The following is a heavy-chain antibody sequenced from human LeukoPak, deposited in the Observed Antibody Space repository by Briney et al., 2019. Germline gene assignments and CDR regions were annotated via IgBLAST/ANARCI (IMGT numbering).Heavy chain of an antibody. CDR2: INHSGST. V-gene: IGHV4-34*01. CDR1: GGSFSGYY. D-gene: IGHD1-26*01. CDR3: ASLDTQGVGATDFDL. J-gene: IGHJ2*01. Sequence: SETLSLTCAVYGGSFSGYYWSWIRQPPGKGLEWIGEINHSGSTNYNPSLKSRVTISVDTSKNQFSLKLSSVIAADTAVYYCASLDTQGVGATDFDLWGRGTLVTVSS.